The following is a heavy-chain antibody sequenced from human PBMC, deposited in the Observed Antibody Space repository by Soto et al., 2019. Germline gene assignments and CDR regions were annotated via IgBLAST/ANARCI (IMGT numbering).Heavy chain of an antibody. CDR2: LYDVDGS. CDR3: ATWHEREHAYDV. J-gene: IGHJ3*01. D-gene: IGHD1-1*01. V-gene: IGHV3-53*01. CDR1: GLTISGEKY. Sequence: DVQLLESGGGLIQPGESLRLACAAFGLTISGEKYVAWVRQAPGKGLEWVSGLYDVDGSFYADSVRGRFTTSSDSSKTTVYLKLNDLRPDDTAVYYCATWHEREHAYDVWGQGTTVTVSS.